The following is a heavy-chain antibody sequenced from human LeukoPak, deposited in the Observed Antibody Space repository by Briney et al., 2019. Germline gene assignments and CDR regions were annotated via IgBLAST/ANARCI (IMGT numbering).Heavy chain of an antibody. CDR2: IWSDGRNK. CDR1: GFTFSSYG. D-gene: IGHD4-17*01. Sequence: GGALRLSCAASGFTFSSYGMHWVRQAPGKGLEWVAVIWSDGRNKFYADSVKGRFTVSRDNSKNTLFLQMSSLRADDTALYYCAREVTNDAFDIWGQGTMVTVSS. V-gene: IGHV3-33*08. CDR3: AREVTNDAFDI. J-gene: IGHJ3*02.